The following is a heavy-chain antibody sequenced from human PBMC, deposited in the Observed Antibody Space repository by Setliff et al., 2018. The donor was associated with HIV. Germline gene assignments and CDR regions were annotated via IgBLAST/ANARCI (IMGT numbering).Heavy chain of an antibody. CDR3: ATGTNWNYVYYYYMDV. CDR1: GYTLTELS. V-gene: IGHV1-24*01. CDR2: FDRENGET. Sequence: VSVKVSCKVTGYTLTELSMHWVRQAPGKGLEWMGGFDRENGETFYAQKFQGRVTMTEDTSTDTAYMELSSLRSEDTAVYYCATGTNWNYVYYYYMDVWGKGTTVTVSS. D-gene: IGHD1-7*01. J-gene: IGHJ6*03.